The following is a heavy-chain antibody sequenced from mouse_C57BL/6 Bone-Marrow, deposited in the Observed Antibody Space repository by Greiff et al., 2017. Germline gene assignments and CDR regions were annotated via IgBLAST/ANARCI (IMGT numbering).Heavy chain of an antibody. D-gene: IGHD2-5*01. CDR2: IYPGSGST. V-gene: IGHV1-55*01. Sequence: QVQLQQPGAELVKPGASVKMSCKASGYTFTSYWITWVKQRPGQGLEWIGDIYPGSGSTNYNEKFKSKATLTLDTSSSTAYMQLSSLTSEDSAVYYCAKPNYSNYWYFGVWGTGTTVTVSS. J-gene: IGHJ1*03. CDR1: GYTFTSYW. CDR3: AKPNYSNYWYFGV.